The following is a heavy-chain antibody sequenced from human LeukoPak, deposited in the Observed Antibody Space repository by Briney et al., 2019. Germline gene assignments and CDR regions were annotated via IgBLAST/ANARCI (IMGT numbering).Heavy chain of an antibody. D-gene: IGHD6-13*01. CDR1: GGSISSGAYY. J-gene: IGHJ4*02. V-gene: IGHV4-31*03. CDR3: AGIAENFDY. Sequence: PSQTLSLTCTVSGGSISSGAYYWSWIRQHPGEGLEWIGYIYYSGSTNYNPFLKSRVPISVDTSKNQFSLKLSSVTAADSAVYYCAGIAENFDYWGQGTLVTVSS. CDR2: IYYSGST.